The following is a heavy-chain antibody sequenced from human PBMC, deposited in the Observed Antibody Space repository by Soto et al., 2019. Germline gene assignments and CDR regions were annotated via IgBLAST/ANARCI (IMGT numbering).Heavy chain of an antibody. D-gene: IGHD3-16*01. CDR3: ATPLGQWMPDH. Sequence: QVQLVESGGGVVQPGGSLRLSCAGSGFTFSTHGVHWVRRAPGKGLEWVALISSDGSNAYYVDSVKGRFTISRDNSKNLVFLQMNSLRPDDTAVYLCATPLGQWMPDHWGQGTQVTVSS. V-gene: IGHV3-30*03. CDR2: ISSDGSNA. J-gene: IGHJ4*02. CDR1: GFTFSTHG.